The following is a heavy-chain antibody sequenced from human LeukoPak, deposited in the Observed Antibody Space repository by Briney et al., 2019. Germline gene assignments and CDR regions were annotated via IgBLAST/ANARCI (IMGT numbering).Heavy chain of an antibody. CDR3: VRDHVSPGLSNWFDP. Sequence: SETLSLTCTVSGGSISSSSYCWGWIRQPPGKGLEWIGSIFYSGSTYYNPSLKSRVTISIDTSKNQFSLNLGSVTASDTAMYYCVRDHVSPGLSNWFDPWGQGTLVTVSS. CDR2: IFYSGST. J-gene: IGHJ5*02. CDR1: GGSISSSSYC. D-gene: IGHD3-16*01. V-gene: IGHV4-39*07.